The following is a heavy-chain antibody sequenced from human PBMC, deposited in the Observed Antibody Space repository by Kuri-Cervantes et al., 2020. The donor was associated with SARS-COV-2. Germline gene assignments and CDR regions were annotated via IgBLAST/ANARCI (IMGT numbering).Heavy chain of an antibody. J-gene: IGHJ4*02. CDR2: IHHSGST. D-gene: IGHD1-26*01. Sequence: SETLSLTCAVYGGSFSGYYWSWIRQSPGKGLEWIGEIHHSGSTNYNPSLRSRVTISVDTSKNQFSLKLSSVTAADTAVYFCARGRGERVFDYWGQGKMVPGAS. CDR3: ARGRGERVFDY. V-gene: IGHV4-34*01. CDR1: GGSFSGYY.